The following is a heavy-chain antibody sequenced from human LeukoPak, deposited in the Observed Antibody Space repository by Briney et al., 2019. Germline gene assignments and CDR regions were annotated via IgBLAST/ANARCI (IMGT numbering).Heavy chain of an antibody. D-gene: IGHD6-19*01. CDR2: IYPGDSDT. J-gene: IGHJ4*02. CDR3: ARAASLRGWYKYYFDY. V-gene: IGHV5-51*01. CDR1: GYSFTSYW. Sequence: GESLKISCKGSGYSFTSYWIGWVRQIPGKGLEWMGIIYPGDSDTRYSPSFQGQVTISADKSISTAYLQWSSLKASDTAMYYCARAASLRGWYKYYFDYWGQGTLVTVSS.